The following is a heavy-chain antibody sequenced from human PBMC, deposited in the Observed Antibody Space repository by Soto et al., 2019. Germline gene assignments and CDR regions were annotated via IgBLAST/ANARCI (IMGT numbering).Heavy chain of an antibody. Sequence: PSETLSLTWTVCGGCRGTHYGSWIGQAPGKGLEWIGYIYYRGNTDYNPSLKSRVTISLDTPKNQFSLKLSSVTAADTAVYYCARHPGYYDILTGYTTYYCDYWGQG. CDR2: IYYRGNT. D-gene: IGHD3-9*01. CDR1: GGCRGTHY. J-gene: IGHJ4*02. V-gene: IGHV4-59*08. CDR3: ARHPGYYDILTGYTTYYCDY.